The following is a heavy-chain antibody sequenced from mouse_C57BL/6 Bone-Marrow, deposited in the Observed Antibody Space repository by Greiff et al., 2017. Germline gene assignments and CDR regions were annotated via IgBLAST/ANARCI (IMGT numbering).Heavy chain of an antibody. D-gene: IGHD1-1*01. CDR2: ISYDGSN. J-gene: IGHJ3*01. V-gene: IGHV3-6*01. CDR3: ARDLYYYGS. Sequence: EVKLQESGPGLVKPSQSLSLTCSVTGYSITSGYYWNWIRQFPGNKLEWMGYISYDGSNNYNPSLKNRISITRDTSKNQFFLKLNSVTTEDTATYYCARDLYYYGSRGQGTLVTVSA. CDR1: GYSITSGYY.